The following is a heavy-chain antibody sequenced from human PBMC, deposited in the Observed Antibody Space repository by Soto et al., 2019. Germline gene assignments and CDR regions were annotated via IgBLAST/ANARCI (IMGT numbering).Heavy chain of an antibody. Sequence: VQLVESGGGVVQPGRSLRLSCAASGFTFSSYGMHWVRQAPGKGLEWVAVISYDGSNKYYADSVKGRFTISRDNSKNTLYLQMNSLRAEDTAVYYCAKKVRRSWAHYYDSSGYYWYFDLWGRGTLVTVSS. D-gene: IGHD3-22*01. J-gene: IGHJ2*01. CDR3: AKKVRRSWAHYYDSSGYYWYFDL. CDR2: ISYDGSNK. CDR1: GFTFSSYG. V-gene: IGHV3-30*18.